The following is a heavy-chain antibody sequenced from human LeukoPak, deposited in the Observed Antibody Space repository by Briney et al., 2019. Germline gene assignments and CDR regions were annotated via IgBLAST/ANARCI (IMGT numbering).Heavy chain of an antibody. CDR3: AKGIRGYYDSSGQP. V-gene: IGHV3-30*18. CDR2: ISYDGSNK. D-gene: IGHD3-22*01. Sequence: PGGSLRLSCAASGFTFSSYGMHWVRQAPGKGLEWVAVISYDGSNKYYADSVKGRFTISRDNSKNTLYLQMNSLRAEDTAVYYCAKGIRGYYDSSGQPWGQGTLVTVSS. CDR1: GFTFSSYG. J-gene: IGHJ4*02.